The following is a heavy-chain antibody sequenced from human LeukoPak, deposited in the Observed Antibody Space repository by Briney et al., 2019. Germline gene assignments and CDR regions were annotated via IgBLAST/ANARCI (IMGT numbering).Heavy chain of an antibody. V-gene: IGHV3-23*01. CDR2: ISGSGGST. Sequence: GSLRLSCAASGFTFSSYAMSWVRQAPGKGLEWVSAISGSGGSTYYADSVKGRFTISRDNSKNTLYLQMNSLRAEDTAVYYCAKDPYGSGSYYPVDYWGQGTLVTVSS. CDR3: AKDPYGSGSYYPVDY. CDR1: GFTFSSYA. D-gene: IGHD3-10*01. J-gene: IGHJ4*02.